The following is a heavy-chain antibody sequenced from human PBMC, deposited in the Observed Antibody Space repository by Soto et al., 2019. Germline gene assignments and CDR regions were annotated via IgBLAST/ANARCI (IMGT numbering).Heavy chain of an antibody. D-gene: IGHD2-21*01. CDR3: ARLDRYSHYMDI. V-gene: IGHV4-59*08. Sequence: QVQLQETGPGLVKASETLSLTCSVSGGSINSCYCSWIRQPPGEGLECVGYIYYTGRTNYNPSLKSRVTISVDTSKKHFSLKLASVTAADTPEYYCARLDRYSHYMDIWGKGTTVTVSS. CDR1: GGSINSCY. CDR2: IYYTGRT. J-gene: IGHJ6*03.